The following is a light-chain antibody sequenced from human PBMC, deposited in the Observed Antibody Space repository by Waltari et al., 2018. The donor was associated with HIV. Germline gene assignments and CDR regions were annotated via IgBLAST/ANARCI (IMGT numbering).Light chain of an antibody. CDR3: QQYNKWPWT. J-gene: IGKJ1*01. Sequence: EIVLTQSPATLSLSPGERATLSCRASQSVSNNLAWFQQRPGQAPRLLISGASTRATDVSARFSGSGSGTEFTLTISSLQSEDFAIYYCQQYNKWPWTFGQGTKVEIK. CDR2: GAS. CDR1: QSVSNN. V-gene: IGKV3-15*01.